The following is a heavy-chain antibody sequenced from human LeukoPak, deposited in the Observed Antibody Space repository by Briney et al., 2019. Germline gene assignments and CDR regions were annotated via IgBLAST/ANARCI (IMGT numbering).Heavy chain of an antibody. D-gene: IGHD3-16*01. CDR1: GFTFSSYW. J-gene: IGHJ4*02. Sequence: PGGSLRLSCAASGFTFSSYWMSWVRQAPGKGLEWVANIKQDGSEKYYVDSVKGRFTISRDNAKNSLYLQMNSLRAEDTAVYYCARDQGDYDYVWGSRWYLDYWGQGTLVTVSS. CDR3: ARDQGDYDYVWGSRWYLDY. CDR2: IKQDGSEK. V-gene: IGHV3-7*01.